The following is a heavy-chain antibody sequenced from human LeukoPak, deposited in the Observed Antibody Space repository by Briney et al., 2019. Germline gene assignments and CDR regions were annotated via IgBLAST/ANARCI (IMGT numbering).Heavy chain of an antibody. CDR1: GGTFSSYA. Sequence: ASVKVSCKASGGTFSSYAISWVRQAPGQGLEWMGWIRSDNGKTNYAQKLQGRVTLTTDTTTSTAYMELRSLRSDDTAIYYCARDYSSGWYSVDYWGQGTLITASS. V-gene: IGHV1-18*01. D-gene: IGHD6-19*01. J-gene: IGHJ4*02. CDR3: ARDYSSGWYSVDY. CDR2: IRSDNGKT.